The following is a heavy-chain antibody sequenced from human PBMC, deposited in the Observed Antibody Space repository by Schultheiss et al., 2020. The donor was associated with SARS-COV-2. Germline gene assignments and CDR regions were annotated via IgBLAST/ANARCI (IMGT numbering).Heavy chain of an antibody. D-gene: IGHD3-3*01. CDR1: GGSFSGYY. J-gene: IGHJ6*03. CDR3: ARTYYDFWSGSKYYYYMDV. V-gene: IGHV4-34*01. Sequence: SETLSLTCAVYGGSFSGYYWSWIRQPPGKGLEWIGEINHSGSTNYNPSLESRVTMSIDTSKNQFSLKLSSVTAADTAVYYCARTYYDFWSGSKYYYYMDVWGKGTTVTVSS. CDR2: INHSGST.